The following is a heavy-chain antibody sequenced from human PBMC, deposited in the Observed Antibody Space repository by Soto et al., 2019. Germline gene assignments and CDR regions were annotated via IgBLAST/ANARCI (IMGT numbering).Heavy chain of an antibody. CDR3: TRGSYYYDSSGYDRAFDI. Sequence: LRLSCTVSRFTFGDYAMSWVRQAPGKGLEWVGFIRSKAYGGTTEYAASVKGRFTISRDDSKSIAYLQMNSLKTEDTAVYYCTRGSYYYDSSGYDRAFDIWGQGTMVTVSS. D-gene: IGHD3-22*01. CDR1: RFTFGDYA. CDR2: IRSKAYGGTT. J-gene: IGHJ3*02. V-gene: IGHV3-49*04.